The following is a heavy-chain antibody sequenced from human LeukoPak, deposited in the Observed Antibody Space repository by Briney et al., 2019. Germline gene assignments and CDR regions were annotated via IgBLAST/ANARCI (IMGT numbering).Heavy chain of an antibody. CDR2: IKQDGSEK. CDR3: AKAPSVAAAGTWAFDI. Sequence: GGSLRLSCAASGFTFSSYWMSWVRQAPGKGLEWVANIKQDGSEKYYVDSVKGRFTISRDNAKNSLFLQMNSLRAEDTAVYYCAKAPSVAAAGTWAFDIWGQGTMVTVSS. J-gene: IGHJ3*02. CDR1: GFTFSSYW. D-gene: IGHD6-13*01. V-gene: IGHV3-7*01.